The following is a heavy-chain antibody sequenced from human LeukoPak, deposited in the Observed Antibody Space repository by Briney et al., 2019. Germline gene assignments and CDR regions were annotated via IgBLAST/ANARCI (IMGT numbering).Heavy chain of an antibody. D-gene: IGHD3-10*01. Sequence: SETLSLTCTVSGGSISSYYWSWIRQPPGKGLEWIGYIYYSGSTNYNPSLKSRVTISLDTSTNQFSLKLSSVTAADTAVYYCARHTGGHRSFDYWGQGTLVTVSS. J-gene: IGHJ4*02. CDR2: IYYSGST. CDR3: ARHTGGHRSFDY. V-gene: IGHV4-59*08. CDR1: GGSISSYY.